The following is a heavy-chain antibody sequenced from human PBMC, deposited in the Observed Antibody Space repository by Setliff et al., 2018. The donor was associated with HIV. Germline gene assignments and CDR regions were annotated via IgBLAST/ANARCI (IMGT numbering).Heavy chain of an antibody. CDR1: GGTFSSYA. Sequence: RASVKVSCKASGGTFSSYAISRVRQAPGQGLEWMGGIIPILGIANYAQKFQGRVTITADESTSTAYMELSSLRSEDTAVYYCARELGRGNHGSGSYYISTLFYYGMDVWGQGTTVTVSS. V-gene: IGHV1-69*10. J-gene: IGHJ6*02. D-gene: IGHD3-10*01. CDR2: IIPILGIA. CDR3: ARELGRGNHGSGSYYISTLFYYGMDV.